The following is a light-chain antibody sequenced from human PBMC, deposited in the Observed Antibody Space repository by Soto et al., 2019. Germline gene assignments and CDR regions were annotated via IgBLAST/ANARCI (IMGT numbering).Light chain of an antibody. CDR1: QTVTRSY. J-gene: IGKJ4*01. V-gene: IGKV3-20*01. CDR2: GAS. CDR3: QQYGGSLT. Sequence: EIVLTQSPGTMSLSPGERVTLSCRASQTVTRSYLAWYQQKPGQAPRLLIYGASIRATGIPDRFSGSGSGTDFTLTIGRLEPEDFAVYYCQQYGGSLTFGGGTKVDI.